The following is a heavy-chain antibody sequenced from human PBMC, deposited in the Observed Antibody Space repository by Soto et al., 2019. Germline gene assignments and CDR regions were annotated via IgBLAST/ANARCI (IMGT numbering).Heavy chain of an antibody. CDR1: GYTFTGND. Sequence: ASVKVSCKASGYTFTGNDIHWVRQAPGQGLEWVGWITPNSGFTKYAQKFQGRVTMTGDTSINTAYMELSSLRSDDSAVYYCARVIVVEPAPEDSYYYYGMDVWGQGTTVTVSS. J-gene: IGHJ6*02. D-gene: IGHD2-2*01. V-gene: IGHV1-2*02. CDR2: ITPNSGFT. CDR3: ARVIVVEPAPEDSYYYYGMDV.